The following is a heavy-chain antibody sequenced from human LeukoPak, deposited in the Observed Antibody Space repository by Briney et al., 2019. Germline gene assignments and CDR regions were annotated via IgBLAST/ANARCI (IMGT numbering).Heavy chain of an antibody. CDR2: ISGSSRST. CDR1: GFTFHNNG. V-gene: IGHV3-23*01. Sequence: PGGSLRLSCAASGFTFHNNGMSWVRQAPGKGLEWVSAISGSSRSTYHAESVKGRFTISRDNSKNTLFLQMNSLRAEDTAVYYCAKDSRDGYNYDYWGQGTLVTVSS. CDR3: AKDSRDGYNYDY. J-gene: IGHJ4*02. D-gene: IGHD5-24*01.